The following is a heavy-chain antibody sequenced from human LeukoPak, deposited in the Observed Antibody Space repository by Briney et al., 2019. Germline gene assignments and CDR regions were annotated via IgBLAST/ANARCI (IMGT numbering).Heavy chain of an antibody. V-gene: IGHV3-48*02. CDR3: ARVSGWPWDH. Sequence: GGSLRLSCAASGFTFSSHSMTWVRQAPGKGLEWVSYISLSSTTIYYADSVKGRFTISRDDAKNSLYLQMNSLRDEDTAVYYCARVSGWPWDHWGQGTLVTVSS. J-gene: IGHJ4*02. CDR2: ISLSSTTI. D-gene: IGHD2-15*01. CDR1: GFTFSSHS.